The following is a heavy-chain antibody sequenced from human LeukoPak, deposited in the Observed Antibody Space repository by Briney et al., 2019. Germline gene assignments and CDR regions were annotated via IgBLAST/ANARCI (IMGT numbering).Heavy chain of an antibody. CDR3: ASVYGGNYYEFDF. Sequence: PSETLSLTCTVSGGSISNSYWSWIRQPPGKGLEWLGCIFYSGSTNYNPSLKSRVTISLETSKNQFSLRLSSVAAADTAVYYCASVYGGNYYEFDFWGQGTLVTVSS. J-gene: IGHJ4*02. CDR1: GGSISNSY. D-gene: IGHD1-26*01. V-gene: IGHV4-59*01. CDR2: IFYSGST.